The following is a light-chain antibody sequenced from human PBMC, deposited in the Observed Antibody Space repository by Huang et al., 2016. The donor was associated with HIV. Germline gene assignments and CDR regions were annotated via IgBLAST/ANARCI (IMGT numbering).Light chain of an antibody. CDR1: QSLLCRSNNKNY. CDR2: WAS. Sequence: DIVMTQSPDSLAVSLGERAAINCKSSQSLLCRSNNKNYLAWYQQKPGQPPKLLIYWASTREYGVPDRFSGSGSGTDFTLTISSLQAADVAVYYCQQYYNTPFTFGPGTKVDIK. V-gene: IGKV4-1*01. J-gene: IGKJ3*01. CDR3: QQYYNTPFT.